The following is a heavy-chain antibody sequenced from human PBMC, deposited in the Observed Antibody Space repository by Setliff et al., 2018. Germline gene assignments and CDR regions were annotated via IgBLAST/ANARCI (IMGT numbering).Heavy chain of an antibody. CDR3: ARHVGSRSRGYNYYYYYMDV. CDR1: DVSISSSSFF. Sequence: SETLSLTCTVSDVSISSSSFFWGWIRQPPGKGLEWIGSIYYTGDPYYNPSLKSRVTMSVDTSRNQLSLKLTSVTAADTAVYYCARHVGSRSRGYNYYYYYMDVWGKGTTVTVSS. D-gene: IGHD3-10*01. V-gene: IGHV4-39*01. J-gene: IGHJ6*03. CDR2: IYYTGDP.